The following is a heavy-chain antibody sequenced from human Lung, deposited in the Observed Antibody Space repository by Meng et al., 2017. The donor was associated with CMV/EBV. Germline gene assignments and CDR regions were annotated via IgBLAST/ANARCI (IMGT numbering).Heavy chain of an antibody. D-gene: IGHD2-8*02. Sequence: GESLKISCAASGLTVNNNFLTWVRQAPGKGLEWVSVMYSGGSTYYTDSVKGRFTLSRDKSKNTLYLQMNRLRVEDTGVYYCVKDMYWDQSYHGMDVWGQGTTVTVSS. CDR2: MYSGGST. V-gene: IGHV3-66*02. CDR1: GLTVNNNF. CDR3: VKDMYWDQSYHGMDV. J-gene: IGHJ6*02.